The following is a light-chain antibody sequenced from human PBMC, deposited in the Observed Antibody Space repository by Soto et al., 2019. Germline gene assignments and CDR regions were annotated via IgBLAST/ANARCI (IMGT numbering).Light chain of an antibody. CDR1: QSVGSSY. CDR2: AAS. CDR3: QQYGISPPNT. V-gene: IGKV3-20*01. J-gene: IGKJ5*01. Sequence: EIVLTQSPGTLSLSPGERATLSCRASQSVGSSYLAWCQQKPGQAPRLLIYAASSRATDVPERFSGSGSGTDFTLTISRLEPEDFAVYYCQQYGISPPNTFGQGTGLEI.